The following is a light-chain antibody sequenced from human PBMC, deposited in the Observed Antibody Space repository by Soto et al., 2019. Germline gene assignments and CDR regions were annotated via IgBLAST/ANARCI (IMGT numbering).Light chain of an antibody. V-gene: IGKV3-15*01. CDR3: QQYKNWRT. CDR2: GAS. J-gene: IGKJ1*01. CDR1: QSVSSN. Sequence: EIVMTQSPATLSVSPGERATLSCRASQSVSSNLAWYQQKPGQAPRLLIYGASTRATGVPARFSASGSGTEFTLTISSLQSEDFAVYYCQQYKNWRTFGQGTKVEIK.